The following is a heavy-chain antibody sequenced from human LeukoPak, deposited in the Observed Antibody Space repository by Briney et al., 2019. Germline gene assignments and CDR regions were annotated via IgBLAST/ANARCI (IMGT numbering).Heavy chain of an antibody. V-gene: IGHV3-15*01. J-gene: IGHJ4*02. CDR1: GFTFSNAW. CDR2: IKSKTDGGTT. CDR3: TTDGAVESRVLRYFDWFEGLAERRADHDY. D-gene: IGHD3-9*01. Sequence: GGSLRLSCAASGFTFSNAWMSWVRQAPGKGLEWVGRIKSKTDGGTTDYAAPVKGRFTISRDDSKNTLYLQMNSLKTEDTAVYYCTTDGAVESRVLRYFDWFEGLAERRADHDYWGQGTLVTVSS.